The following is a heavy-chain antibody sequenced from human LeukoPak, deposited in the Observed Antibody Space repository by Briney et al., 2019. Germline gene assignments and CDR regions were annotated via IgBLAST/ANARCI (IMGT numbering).Heavy chain of an antibody. D-gene: IGHD5-18*01. CDR3: ARGRGYSYDLDY. V-gene: IGHV1-8*03. CDR2: MNPNSGNT. Sequence: ASVNVSCKASGYTFTSYDINWVPQASGQGLEGMGWMNPNSGNTGYAQKFQGRVTITRNTSISTANMELSSLGSEDTAVYYCARGRGYSYDLDYWGQGTLVTVSS. J-gene: IGHJ4*02. CDR1: GYTFTSYD.